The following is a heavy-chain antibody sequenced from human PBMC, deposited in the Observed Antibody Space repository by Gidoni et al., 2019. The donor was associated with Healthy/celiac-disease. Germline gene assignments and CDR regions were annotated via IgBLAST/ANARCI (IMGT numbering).Heavy chain of an antibody. V-gene: IGHV1-2*02. CDR1: GHTFTGYY. J-gene: IGHJ4*02. CDR2: INPNSGGT. D-gene: IGHD6-19*01. Sequence: HVQLVQSGAEVKKPRASVKASCKPSGHTFTGYYMHWVRQAPGQGLEWMGWINPNSGGTNYAQKFQGRVTMTRDTSISTAYMELSRLRSDDTAVYYCARAMIAVAGQDGYWGQGTLVTVSS. CDR3: ARAMIAVAGQDGY.